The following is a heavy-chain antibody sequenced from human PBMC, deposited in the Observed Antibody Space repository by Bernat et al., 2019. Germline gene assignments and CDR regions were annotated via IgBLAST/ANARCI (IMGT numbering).Heavy chain of an antibody. D-gene: IGHD6-13*01. Sequence: QVQLVQSGAEVKKPGASVKVSCKASGYTFTSYGISWVRQAPGQGLEWMGWISAYNGNTNYAQKLQGGVTTTTDTSTRTAYMELRSLRSDDTAVYYCAREGIAAAGTATDYYYDYGMDVWDQGTTVTVFS. CDR3: AREGIAAAGTATDYYYDYGMDV. J-gene: IGHJ6*02. V-gene: IGHV1-18*04. CDR1: GYTFTSYG. CDR2: ISAYNGNT.